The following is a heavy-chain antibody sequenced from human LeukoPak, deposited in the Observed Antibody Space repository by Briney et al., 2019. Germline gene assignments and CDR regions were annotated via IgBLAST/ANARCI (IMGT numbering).Heavy chain of an antibody. CDR1: GSGFTFRNAW. J-gene: IGHJ3*02. V-gene: IGHV3-15*01. CDR3: TTGILSAPQYNWNYGAFDI. Sequence: KAGGSLRLSCTASGSGFTFRNAWMSWVRQAPGKGLEWVGRIKSKTDGGTTDYAAPVKGRFTISRDDSKNTLYLQMNSLKTEDTAVYYCTTGILSAPQYNWNYGAFDIWGQGTMVTVSS. CDR2: IKSKTDGGTT. D-gene: IGHD1-7*01.